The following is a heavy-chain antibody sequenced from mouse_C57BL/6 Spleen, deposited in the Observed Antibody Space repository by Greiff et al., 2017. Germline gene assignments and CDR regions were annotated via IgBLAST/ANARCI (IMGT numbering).Heavy chain of an antibody. CDR2: IYPGSGNT. D-gene: IGHD2-2*01. CDR3: AGGGYPDC. CDR1: GYTFTDYY. Sequence: VMLVESGAELVRPGASVKLSCKASGYTFTDYYINWVKQRPGQGLEWIARIYPGSGNTYYNEKFKGKATLTAEKSSSTAYMQLSSLTSEDSAVYFCAGGGYPDCWGQGTSVTVSS. V-gene: IGHV1-76*01. J-gene: IGHJ4*01.